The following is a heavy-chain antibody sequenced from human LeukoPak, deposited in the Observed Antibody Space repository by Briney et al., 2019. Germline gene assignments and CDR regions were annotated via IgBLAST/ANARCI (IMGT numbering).Heavy chain of an antibody. CDR2: IKEDGSAK. Sequence: PGGSLRLSCTASGFTFSRYWMTWVRQAPEKGLEWVANIKEDGSAKYYVDSMKGRFTISRDNAKNSLYLQINSLRAEDTAVYYCARDSPGYGGYSYWGQGTLVTVSS. J-gene: IGHJ4*02. CDR3: ARDSPGYGGYSY. V-gene: IGHV3-7*04. CDR1: GFTFSRYW. D-gene: IGHD5-12*01.